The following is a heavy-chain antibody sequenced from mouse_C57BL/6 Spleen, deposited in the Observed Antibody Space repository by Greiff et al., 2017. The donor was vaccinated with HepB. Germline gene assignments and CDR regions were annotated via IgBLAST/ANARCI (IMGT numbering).Heavy chain of an antibody. J-gene: IGHJ4*01. CDR2: IYPGSGNT. CDR3: ARQDDSSGNYAMDY. V-gene: IGHV1-76*01. D-gene: IGHD3-2*02. CDR1: GYTFTDYY. Sequence: QVQLKQSGAELVRPGASVKLSCKASGYTFTDYYINWVKQRPGQGLEWIARIYPGSGNTYYNEKFKGKATLTAEKSSSTAYMQLSSLTSEDSAVYFCARQDDSSGNYAMDYWGQGTSVTVSS.